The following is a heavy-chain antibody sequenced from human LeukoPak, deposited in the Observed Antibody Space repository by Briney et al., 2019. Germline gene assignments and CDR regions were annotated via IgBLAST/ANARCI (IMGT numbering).Heavy chain of an antibody. CDR1: GGSITIYY. CDR3: ARIRGSYLDY. V-gene: IGHV4-59*01. CDR2: INYSGIT. J-gene: IGHJ4*02. Sequence: PSETLSLTCTVSGGSITIYYWSWIRQPPGKGLEWIGYINYSGITDYNPSPKGRVTISVDTSKNQFSLKLSSVTAADTAVYYCARIRGSYLDYWGQGTLVTVSS. D-gene: IGHD3-16*01.